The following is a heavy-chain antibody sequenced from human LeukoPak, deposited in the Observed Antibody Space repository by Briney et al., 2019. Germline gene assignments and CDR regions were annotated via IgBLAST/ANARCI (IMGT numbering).Heavy chain of an antibody. CDR3: ARVVHPYDYESSGLTYDAFDI. D-gene: IGHD3-22*01. CDR2: INTNTGNP. V-gene: IGHV7-4-1*01. J-gene: IGHJ3*02. CDR1: GYTFTSYS. Sequence: ASVKVSCKAPGYTFTSYSMNWVRQAPGQGLEWLGWINTNTGNPTYAQGFTGRFVFSLDTSVNTAYLQIGSLKAEDTAVYYCARVVHPYDYESSGLTYDAFDIWGQGTMVTVSS.